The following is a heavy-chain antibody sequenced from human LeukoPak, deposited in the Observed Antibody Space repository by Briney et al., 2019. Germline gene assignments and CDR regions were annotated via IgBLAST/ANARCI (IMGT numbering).Heavy chain of an antibody. J-gene: IGHJ4*02. D-gene: IGHD2-21*02. V-gene: IGHV4-34*01. CDR3: ARLLSVRVTYLSSTDY. Sequence: PSETLSLTCAVYGGSFSGYYWSWIRQPPGKGLEWIGEINHSGSTNYNPSLKSRVTISVDTSKNQFSLKLGSVTAADTAVYYCARLLSVRVTYLSSTDYWGQGTLVTVSS. CDR2: INHSGST. CDR1: GGSFSGYY.